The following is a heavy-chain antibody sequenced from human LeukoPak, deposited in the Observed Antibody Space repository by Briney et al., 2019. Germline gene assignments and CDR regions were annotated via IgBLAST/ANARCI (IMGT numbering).Heavy chain of an antibody. CDR1: GGSISGYY. CDR2: IYYTGST. Sequence: SETLSLTCTVSGGSISGYYWNWIRQPPGKGLEWIGYIYYTGSTNYNPSLKSRVTISVDTSKSQFSLELSSVTAADTAVYYCARENDTSGFSASGFDSWGQGTLVTVSS. CDR3: ARENDTSGFSASGFDS. D-gene: IGHD3-22*01. V-gene: IGHV4-59*01. J-gene: IGHJ4*02.